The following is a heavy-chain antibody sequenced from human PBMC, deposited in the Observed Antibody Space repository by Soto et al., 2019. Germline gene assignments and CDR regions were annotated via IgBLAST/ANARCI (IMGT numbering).Heavy chain of an antibody. Sequence: VQLLESGGGLVQPGGSLRLSCAASGFTFSSYAMSWVRQAPGKGLEWVSAISGSGGSTYYADSVKGRFTISRDNSKNTLYLQMNSLRAEDTAVYYCAKDQYYDFWSGYSDAFDIWGQGTMVTVSS. D-gene: IGHD3-3*01. CDR2: ISGSGGST. J-gene: IGHJ3*02. CDR3: AKDQYYDFWSGYSDAFDI. V-gene: IGHV3-23*01. CDR1: GFTFSSYA.